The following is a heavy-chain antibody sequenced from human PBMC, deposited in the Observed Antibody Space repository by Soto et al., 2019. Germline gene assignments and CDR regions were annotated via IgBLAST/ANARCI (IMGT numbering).Heavy chain of an antibody. CDR2: IYPGDSDT. V-gene: IGHV5-51*01. D-gene: IGHD6-6*01. CDR1: GYSFTSYW. J-gene: IGHJ3*02. CDR3: ARHHYTRLADDAFDI. Sequence: GASVKISCKGSGYSFTSYWIGWVRQMPGKGLEWMGIIYPGDSDTRYSPSFQGQVTISADKSISTAYLQWSSLKASDTAMYYCARHHYTRLADDAFDIWGQGTMVTVSS.